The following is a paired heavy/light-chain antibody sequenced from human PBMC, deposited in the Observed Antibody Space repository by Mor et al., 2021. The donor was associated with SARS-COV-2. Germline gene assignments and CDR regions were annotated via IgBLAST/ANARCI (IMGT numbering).Heavy chain of an antibody. V-gene: IGHV3-7*01. D-gene: IGHD4-4*01. Sequence: EVQLLESGGGLVQPGGSLRLSCAASGFTFSNYWMHWVRQAPGKGLEWVANIMQDGSDKFYADSVKGRFTISRDNANNALYLQMNSLRAEDTAVYYCVRDLPTVGLGGWGQGTLVTVSS. CDR1: GFTFSNYW. CDR2: IMQDGSDK. J-gene: IGHJ4*02. CDR3: VRDLPTVGLGG.
Light chain of an antibody. CDR1: QSLVHSDGNTY. Sequence: DIVMTQTPLSSPVTLGQPASISCRSSQSLVHSDGNTYLSWLQQRPGQPPRLLIYMISNRFSGVPDRFSGSGAGTDFTLKISRVEAEDVGVYYCVQATQFPRVTFGQGTNLEI. CDR3: VQATQFPRVT. J-gene: IGKJ2*01. CDR2: MIS. V-gene: IGKV2-24*01.